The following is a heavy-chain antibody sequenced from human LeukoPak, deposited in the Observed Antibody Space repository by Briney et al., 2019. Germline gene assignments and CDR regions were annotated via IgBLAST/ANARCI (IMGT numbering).Heavy chain of an antibody. Sequence: ASVKVSCKASGYTFTDYYMHWVRQAPGQGLEWMGWINPNRGDTNYAQKLQGRVTMTRDASISTAYMELTRLRSDDTAVYYCARSVGYCSSSSCYRPNWFDPWGQGTLVTVSS. CDR3: ARSVGYCSSSSCYRPNWFDP. CDR1: GYTFTDYY. CDR2: INPNRGDT. V-gene: IGHV1-2*02. J-gene: IGHJ5*02. D-gene: IGHD2-2*01.